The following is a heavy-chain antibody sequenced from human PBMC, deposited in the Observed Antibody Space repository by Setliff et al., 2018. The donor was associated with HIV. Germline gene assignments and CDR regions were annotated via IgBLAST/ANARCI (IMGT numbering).Heavy chain of an antibody. D-gene: IGHD4-17*01. CDR1: GYTFTDYY. CDR3: TRSTTAD. V-gene: IGHV1-2*02. CDR2: IYPNTGGT. Sequence: GASVKVSCKASGYTFTDYYIHWVRQAPGQGLEWIGWIYPNTGGTNYAQKFQGRVTMTRDTSISTAYMELSRLTSDDTAIYYCTRSTTADWGQGATVTVSS. J-gene: IGHJ4*02.